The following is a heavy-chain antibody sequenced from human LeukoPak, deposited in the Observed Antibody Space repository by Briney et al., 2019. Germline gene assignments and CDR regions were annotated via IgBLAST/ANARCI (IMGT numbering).Heavy chain of an antibody. D-gene: IGHD6-19*01. CDR2: IKEDGSEK. J-gene: IGHJ4*02. V-gene: IGHV3-7*01. CDR3: ATKEPSTSGWSY. Sequence: AGGSLRLSCTASGFTFNRDWTAWVRQAPGKGLEWVANIKEDGSEKNYVDSVKGRFTMSRDNAENSVYLQMNDLRAEDTGVYYCATKEPSTSGWSYWGQGILVTVTS. CDR1: GFTFNRDW.